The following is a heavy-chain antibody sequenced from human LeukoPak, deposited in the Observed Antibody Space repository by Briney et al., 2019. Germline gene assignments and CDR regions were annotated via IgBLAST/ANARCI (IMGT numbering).Heavy chain of an antibody. D-gene: IGHD4-17*01. V-gene: IGHV3-7*01. CDR1: GITVSDHY. CDR2: IKQDGSEK. CDR3: ARDHTVTTPGFDY. Sequence: PGGSLRLSCAASGITVSDHYMDWVRQAPGKGLEWVANIKQDGSEKYYVDSVKGRFTISRDNAKNSLYLQMNSLRAEDTAVYYCARDHTVTTPGFDYWGQGTLVTVSS. J-gene: IGHJ4*02.